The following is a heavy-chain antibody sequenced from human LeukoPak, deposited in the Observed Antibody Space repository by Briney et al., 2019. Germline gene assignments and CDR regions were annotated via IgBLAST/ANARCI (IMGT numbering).Heavy chain of an antibody. V-gene: IGHV1-69*01. Sequence: GSSVKVSCKASGGTFSSYAISWVRQAPGQGLEWMGGIIPIFGTANYAQKFQGRVTITADESTSTAYMELSSLRSEDTAVYYCARGSSGYDSMSYAFDIWGQGTMVTVSS. CDR2: IIPIFGTA. CDR1: GGTFSSYA. D-gene: IGHD5-12*01. CDR3: ARGSSGYDSMSYAFDI. J-gene: IGHJ3*02.